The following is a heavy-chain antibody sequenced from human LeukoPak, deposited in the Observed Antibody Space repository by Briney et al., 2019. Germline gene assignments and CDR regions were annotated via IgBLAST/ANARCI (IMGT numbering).Heavy chain of an antibody. CDR2: IYYSGST. CDR1: GGSISNYY. Sequence: SETLSLTCTVSGGSISNYYWSWIRQPPGKGLEWIGYIYYSGSTNYNPSLKSRVTISVDTSKNQFSLNLSSVTAADTAMYYCARDRSPEGFYDSSHWDYYHGMDVWGQGTTVTVSS. D-gene: IGHD3-22*01. CDR3: ARDRSPEGFYDSSHWDYYHGMDV. V-gene: IGHV4-59*01. J-gene: IGHJ6*02.